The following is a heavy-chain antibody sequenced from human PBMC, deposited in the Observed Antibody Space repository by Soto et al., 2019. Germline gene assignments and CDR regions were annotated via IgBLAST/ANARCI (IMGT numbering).Heavy chain of an antibody. D-gene: IGHD6-6*01. CDR2: IHPKGGNT. CDR1: GYTFTSYF. J-gene: IGHJ4*02. Sequence: QVQVVQSGTEVKKPGASVKVSCKASGYTFTSYFMHWVRQAPGQGLEWMGIIHPKGGNTNDAQRFQGIVTMTWDTSTSTAYMELSSLRSDDTAVYYCARAPYSSSSFFFDYWGQGTLVTVSS. V-gene: IGHV1-46*01. CDR3: ARAPYSSSSFFFDY.